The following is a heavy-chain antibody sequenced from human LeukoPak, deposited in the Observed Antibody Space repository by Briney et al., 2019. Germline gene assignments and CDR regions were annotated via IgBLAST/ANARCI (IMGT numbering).Heavy chain of an antibody. Sequence: GGSLRFSCAVSGFTFGNSAMSWVRQAPGKGLEWISGISASGHYTYTADSLKGRFTISRHNSKNTLYLQMNSLRAEDTALYYCAKDGSWGDYQFYFYIDVWGNGTTVTVSS. V-gene: IGHV3-23*01. CDR2: ISASGHYT. CDR3: AKDGSWGDYQFYFYIDV. CDR1: GFTFGNSA. D-gene: IGHD3-16*02. J-gene: IGHJ6*03.